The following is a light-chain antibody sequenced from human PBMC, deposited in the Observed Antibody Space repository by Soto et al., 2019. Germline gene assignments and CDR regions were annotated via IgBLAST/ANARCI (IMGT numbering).Light chain of an antibody. CDR3: AAWDDSLSGVV. J-gene: IGLJ7*01. CDR2: RSN. CDR1: SSNIGSNY. Sequence: QSVLTQPPSASGTPGQRVTISCSGSSSNIGSNYVYWYQQLPGTAPKLLIYRSNQRPSGVPDRFSGSKSGTSAPLAISGLRSEDEADYYCAAWDDSLSGVVFGGGTQLTVL. V-gene: IGLV1-47*01.